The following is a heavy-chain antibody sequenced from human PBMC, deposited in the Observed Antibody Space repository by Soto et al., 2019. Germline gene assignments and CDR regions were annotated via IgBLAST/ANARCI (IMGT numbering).Heavy chain of an antibody. CDR1: GFTFRNYE. V-gene: IGHV3-48*03. CDR3: ATARGGVFYYAMDV. J-gene: IGHJ6*02. Sequence: GGSVRLSCAASGFTFRNYEMNWVRQAPGKGLEWLSYISDDGTSMQYADSVKGRFTISRDNTKTSLYLQMSSLRGEDTAVYYCATARGGVFYYAMDVWGQGVTVTVSS. CDR2: ISDDGTSM. D-gene: IGHD2-8*01.